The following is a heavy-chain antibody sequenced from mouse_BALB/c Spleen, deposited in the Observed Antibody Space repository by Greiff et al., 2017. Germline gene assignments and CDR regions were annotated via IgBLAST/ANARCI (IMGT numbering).Heavy chain of an antibody. CDR2: ISSGGSYT. J-gene: IGHJ4*01. Sequence: EVKVVESGGGLVKPGGSLKLSCAASGFTFSSYTMSWVRQTPEKRLEWVATISSGGSYTYYPDSVKGRFTISRDNAKNTLYLQMSSLKSEDTAMYYCTRDQGYDYDTVYYAMDYWGQGTSVTVSS. CDR3: TRDQGYDYDTVYYAMDY. CDR1: GFTFSSYT. V-gene: IGHV5-6-4*01. D-gene: IGHD2-4*01.